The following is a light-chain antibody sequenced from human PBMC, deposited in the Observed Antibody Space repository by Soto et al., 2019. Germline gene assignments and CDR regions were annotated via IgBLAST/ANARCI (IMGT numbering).Light chain of an antibody. Sequence: QSVLTQPPSASGTPGQRVTISCSGSSSNIGSNAVNWYQHLPGTAPKLLIYTNNQRPSGVPDRFSGSKSGTSASLAISGLQSEDEADYYCEAWDDSLKSPLFGGGTKVTVL. J-gene: IGLJ3*02. CDR2: TNN. V-gene: IGLV1-44*01. CDR1: SSNIGSNA. CDR3: EAWDDSLKSPL.